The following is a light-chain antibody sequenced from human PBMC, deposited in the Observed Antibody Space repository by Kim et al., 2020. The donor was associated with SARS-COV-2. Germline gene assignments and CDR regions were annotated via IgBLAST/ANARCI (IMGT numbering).Light chain of an antibody. CDR3: QQYYSYPRT. J-gene: IGKJ1*01. CDR1: HGISSY. CDR2: DAS. V-gene: IGKV1-8*01. Sequence: ASTGDRVTIACRTSHGISSYLAWFQQKPGKAPKLLIYDASTLQSGVPSRFSGSGSGTDFTLTISYLQSEDFATYYCQQYYSYPRTFGQGTKVDIK.